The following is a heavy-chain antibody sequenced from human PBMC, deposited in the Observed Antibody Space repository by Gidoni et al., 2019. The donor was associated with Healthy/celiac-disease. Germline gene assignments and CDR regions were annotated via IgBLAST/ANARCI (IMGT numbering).Heavy chain of an antibody. J-gene: IGHJ3*02. Sequence: QVQLVQSGAEVKKPGSSVKVSCKASGGTFSSYAISWVRQAPGQGLEGMGGIIPIFGTANYAQKFQGRVTITADESTSTAYMELSSLRSEDTAVYYCARGIAAAGTSGRFFDIWGQGTMVTVSS. CDR1: GGTFSSYA. D-gene: IGHD6-13*01. CDR3: ARGIAAAGTSGRFFDI. CDR2: IIPIFGTA. V-gene: IGHV1-69*01.